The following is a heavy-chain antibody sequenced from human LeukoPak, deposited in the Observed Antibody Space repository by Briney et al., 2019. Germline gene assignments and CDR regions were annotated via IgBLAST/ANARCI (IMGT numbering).Heavy chain of an antibody. Sequence: ASVKVSFKASGYTFTSYGISWVRQAPGQGLEWMGWISAYNGNTNYAQKLQGRVTMTTDTSTSTAYMELRSLRSDDTAVYYCARVVGTTGSEYYFDYWGQGTLVTVSS. J-gene: IGHJ4*02. CDR3: ARVVGTTGSEYYFDY. D-gene: IGHD1-1*01. CDR2: ISAYNGNT. V-gene: IGHV1-18*01. CDR1: GYTFTSYG.